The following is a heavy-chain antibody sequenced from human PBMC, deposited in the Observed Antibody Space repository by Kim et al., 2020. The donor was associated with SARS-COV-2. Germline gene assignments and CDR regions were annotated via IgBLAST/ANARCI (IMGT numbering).Heavy chain of an antibody. Sequence: GGSLRLSCAASGFTFSSYDMHWVRQATGKGLEWVSAIGTAGDTYYPGSVKGRFTISRENAKNSLYLQMNSLRAGDTAVYYCARARDAPRVEYYYGMDVWGQGTTVTVSS. CDR2: IGTAGDT. J-gene: IGHJ6*02. CDR1: GFTFSSYD. V-gene: IGHV3-13*04. CDR3: ARARDAPRVEYYYGMDV.